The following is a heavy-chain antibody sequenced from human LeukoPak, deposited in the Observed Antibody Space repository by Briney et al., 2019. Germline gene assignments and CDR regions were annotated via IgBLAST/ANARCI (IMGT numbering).Heavy chain of an antibody. CDR2: ISSSSSYI. J-gene: IGHJ4*02. Sequence: GGSLRLSCAASGFTFSSYSMNWVRQAPGKGLEWVSSISSSSSYIYYADSAKGRFTISRDNAKNSLYLQMNSLRAEDTAVYYCARDEYSYGSTPHDYWGQGTLVTVSS. CDR3: ARDEYSYGSTPHDY. V-gene: IGHV3-21*01. CDR1: GFTFSSYS. D-gene: IGHD5-18*01.